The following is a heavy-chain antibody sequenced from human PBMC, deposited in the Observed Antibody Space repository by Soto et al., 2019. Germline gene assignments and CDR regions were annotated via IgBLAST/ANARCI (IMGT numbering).Heavy chain of an antibody. D-gene: IGHD3-22*01. CDR1: GLPFRSSA. J-gene: IGHJ4*02. CDR3: AKDYYDSSGYPGSDYFDY. Sequence: GASLRLSCAATGLPFRSSAMSWHGKAPGKGLGWVSAISGSGGSTYYADSVKGRFTISRDNSKNTLYLQMNSLRAEDTAVYYCAKDYYDSSGYPGSDYFDYWGQGT. V-gene: IGHV3-23*01. CDR2: ISGSGGST.